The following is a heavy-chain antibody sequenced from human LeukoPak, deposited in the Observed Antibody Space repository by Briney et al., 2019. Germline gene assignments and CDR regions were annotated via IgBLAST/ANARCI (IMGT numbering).Heavy chain of an antibody. J-gene: IGHJ6*03. CDR2: MNPNSGNT. Sequence: ASVKVSCKASGYTFTSYDINWVRQATGQGLEWMGWMNPNSGNTGYAQKFQGRVTMTRNTSISTAYMELSSLRSKDTAVYYCARGRLRYCSGGSCYPVNYYYYMDVWGKGTTVTTSS. D-gene: IGHD2-15*01. CDR3: ARGRLRYCSGGSCYPVNYYYYMDV. CDR1: GYTFTSYD. V-gene: IGHV1-8*01.